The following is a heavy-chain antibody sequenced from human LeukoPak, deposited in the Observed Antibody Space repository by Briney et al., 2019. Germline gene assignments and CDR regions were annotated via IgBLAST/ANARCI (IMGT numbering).Heavy chain of an antibody. CDR2: IYSGGNT. D-gene: IGHD4-17*01. CDR1: GFTFSSYG. V-gene: IGHV3-66*01. Sequence: PGGSLRLSCAASGFTFSSYGMHWVRQAPGKGLEWVSVIYSGGNTYYADSVKGRFTISRDNSKNSLFLQMTSLRAEDTALYYCVYGDFVRTVNYFDYWGQGTLVTVSS. CDR3: VYGDFVRTVNYFDY. J-gene: IGHJ4*02.